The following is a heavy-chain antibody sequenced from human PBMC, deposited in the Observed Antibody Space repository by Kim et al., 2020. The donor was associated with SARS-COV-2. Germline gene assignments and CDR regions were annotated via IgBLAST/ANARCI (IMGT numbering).Heavy chain of an antibody. CDR3: ARLSRGLDY. CDR2: GST. J-gene: IGHJ4*02. V-gene: IGHV4-4*02. D-gene: IGHD5-12*01. Sequence: GSTNYTPALKSRVTISVDKSKNHFSLQLTSVTAADTAVYYCARLSRGLDYWGQGTLVTVSS.